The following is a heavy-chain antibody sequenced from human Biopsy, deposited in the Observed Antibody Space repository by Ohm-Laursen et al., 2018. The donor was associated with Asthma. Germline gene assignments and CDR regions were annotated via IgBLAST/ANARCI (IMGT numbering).Heavy chain of an antibody. V-gene: IGHV1-24*01. CDR1: GYSLTDLS. CDR2: HDHEEGGT. CDR3: ASDFPKDYVRYNFQF. Sequence: ASVKVSCKISGYSLTDLSMHWVRQAPGQGLEWMGGHDHEEGGTVNARRFQGRVTMTEGTSTDTAYMELSSLSSDDTAVYYCASDFPKDYVRYNFQFWGQGTLVAVSS. D-gene: IGHD4-17*01. J-gene: IGHJ4*02.